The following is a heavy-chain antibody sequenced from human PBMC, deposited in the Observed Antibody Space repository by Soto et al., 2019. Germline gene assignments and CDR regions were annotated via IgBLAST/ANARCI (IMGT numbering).Heavy chain of an antibody. J-gene: IGHJ5*02. CDR1: GDSVSSNSAA. CDR2: TYYRSKWYN. V-gene: IGHV6-1*01. D-gene: IGHD6-25*01. Sequence: SQTLSLTCVISGDSVSSNSAAWNWIRQSPSRGLEWLGRTYYRSKWYNDYAVSVSSRITINPDTSKHQFSLQLNSVTPEDTAVYYCARGIAAGRGDWHGPWGHATMVTVSS. CDR3: ARGIAAGRGDWHGP.